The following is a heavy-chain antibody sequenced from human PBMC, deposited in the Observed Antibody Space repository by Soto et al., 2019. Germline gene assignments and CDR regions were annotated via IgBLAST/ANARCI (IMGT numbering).Heavy chain of an antibody. J-gene: IGHJ4*02. V-gene: IGHV1-18*01. CDR1: GYTFRNFG. Sequence: QIQLLQSGAEVKKPGGSVKVTCKASGYTFRNFGISWVRQAPGQGLEWMGWISAYNANANYAQKFQGRLTMTADTSTRTAYMELRSLRSDNTAVYYCARENSYFDYWGQGTLVTVSS. CDR2: ISAYNANA. CDR3: ARENSYFDY.